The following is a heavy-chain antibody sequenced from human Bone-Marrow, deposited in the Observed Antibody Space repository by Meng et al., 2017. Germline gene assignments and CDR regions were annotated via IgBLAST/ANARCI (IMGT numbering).Heavy chain of an antibody. CDR1: GFTFSSYA. J-gene: IGHJ4*02. V-gene: IGHV3-23*01. Sequence: GESLKISCAASGFTFSSYAMSWVRQAPGKGLEWVSAISGSGGSTYYADSVKGRFTISRDNSKNTLYLQMNSLRAEDTAVYYCAKVTVYYDSGDGDYWGQGTLVTVSS. CDR2: ISGSGGST. CDR3: AKVTVYYDSGDGDY. D-gene: IGHD3-22*01.